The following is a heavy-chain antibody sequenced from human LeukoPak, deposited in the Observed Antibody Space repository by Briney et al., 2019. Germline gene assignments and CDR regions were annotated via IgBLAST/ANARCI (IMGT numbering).Heavy chain of an antibody. CDR1: GDTLTGHY. J-gene: IGHJ4*02. D-gene: IGHD5-18*01. Sequence: ASVKVSCEASGDTLTGHYMHWIRQAPGQGLEWMGWIAPNGDRTYYAQNFLGRLTVTRDTSISTAYMELSRLRSDDTAVYYCAKDQGRGYTYGLYYFDYWGQGTLVTVSS. CDR3: AKDQGRGYTYGLYYFDY. CDR2: IAPNGDRT. V-gene: IGHV1-2*02.